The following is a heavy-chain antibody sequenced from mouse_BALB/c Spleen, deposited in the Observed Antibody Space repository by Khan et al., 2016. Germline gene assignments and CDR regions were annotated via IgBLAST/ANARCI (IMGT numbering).Heavy chain of an antibody. CDR2: INTETGEP. J-gene: IGHJ4*01. CDR1: GYTFTDYS. CDR3: ARSTVVARNYYAMDY. Sequence: QIQLVQSGPELKKPGETVKISCKASGYTFTDYSMLWVKQAPGKGLKWMGWINTETGEPTYADDFKGRFAFSLETSARTAYLEINNLKNEDTATYFCARSTVVARNYYAMDYWGQGTSVTVSS. D-gene: IGHD1-1*01. V-gene: IGHV9-2-1*01.